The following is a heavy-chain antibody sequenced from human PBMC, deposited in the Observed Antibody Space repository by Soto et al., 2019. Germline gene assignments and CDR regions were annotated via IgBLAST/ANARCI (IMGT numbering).Heavy chain of an antibody. Sequence: ASVKVSCKASGYTFTSYYMHWVRQAPGQGLEWMGIINPSGGSTSYAQKFQGRVTTTRDTSTSTVYMELSSLRSEDTAVYYCARDPPSYYDILTGYNYYYGMDVWGQGTTVTVSS. CDR1: GYTFTSYY. V-gene: IGHV1-46*01. CDR2: INPSGGST. J-gene: IGHJ6*02. CDR3: ARDPPSYYDILTGYNYYYGMDV. D-gene: IGHD3-9*01.